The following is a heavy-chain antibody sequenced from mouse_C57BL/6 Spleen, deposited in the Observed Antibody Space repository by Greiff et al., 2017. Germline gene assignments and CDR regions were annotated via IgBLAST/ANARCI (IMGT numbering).Heavy chain of an antibody. J-gene: IGHJ3*01. D-gene: IGHD2-5*01. CDR3: TRSYYSNYDFAY. CDR2: IDPETGGT. CDR1: GYTFTDYE. V-gene: IGHV1-15*01. Sequence: QVQLQQSGAELVRPGASVTLSCKASGYTFTDYEMHWVKQTPVHGLEWIGAIDPETGGTAYNQKFKGKAILTADKSSSPAYMALRSLTSEDSAVYYCTRSYYSNYDFAYWGQGTLVTVSA.